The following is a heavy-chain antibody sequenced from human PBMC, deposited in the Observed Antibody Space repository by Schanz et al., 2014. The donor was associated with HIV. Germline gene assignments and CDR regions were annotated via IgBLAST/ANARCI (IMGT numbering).Heavy chain of an antibody. J-gene: IGHJ6*02. CDR3: ARDRMDTVVSYYYYYGMDV. V-gene: IGHV3-33*01. CDR2: SWYDGNTE. D-gene: IGHD4-17*01. Sequence: QVQLVESGGGVVQPGRSLRLSCAVSGFTFSSYGMHWVRQSPVKGLEWVAASWYDGNTEYYADSVKGRFTISRDNSKKTLYLQMNSLRGEDSAVYYCARDRMDTVVSYYYYYGMDVWGQGTTVIVSS. CDR1: GFTFSSYG.